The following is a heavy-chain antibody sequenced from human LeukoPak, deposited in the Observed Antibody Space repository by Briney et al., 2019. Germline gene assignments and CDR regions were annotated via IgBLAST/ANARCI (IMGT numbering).Heavy chain of an antibody. Sequence: KPSETLSLTCTVSGGSISSYYWSWIRQPAGKGLEWIGRIYTSGSTNYNPSLKSRVTMSVDTSKNQFSLKLSSVTAVDTAVYYCARAGAVAGLGLFDYWGQGTLVTVSS. D-gene: IGHD6-13*01. J-gene: IGHJ4*02. CDR2: IYTSGST. CDR1: GGSISSYY. CDR3: ARAGAVAGLGLFDY. V-gene: IGHV4-4*07.